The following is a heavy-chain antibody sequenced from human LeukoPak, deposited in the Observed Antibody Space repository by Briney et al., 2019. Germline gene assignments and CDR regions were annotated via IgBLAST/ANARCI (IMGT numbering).Heavy chain of an antibody. Sequence: GASVKVSCKASGYTFSSYHLHWVRQAPGQGLEWKGIINPSGGSTSYAQKFQGRVTMTRDTSTSTVYMELSSLRSEDTAVYYCARVGSSTWYESDYWGQGTLVTVSS. CDR1: GYTFSSYH. V-gene: IGHV1-46*01. CDR3: ARVGSSTWYESDY. CDR2: INPSGGST. J-gene: IGHJ4*02. D-gene: IGHD6-13*01.